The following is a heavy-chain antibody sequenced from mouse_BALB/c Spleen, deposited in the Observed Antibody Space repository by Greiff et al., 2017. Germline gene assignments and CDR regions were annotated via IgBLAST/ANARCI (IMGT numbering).Heavy chain of an antibody. J-gene: IGHJ4*01. Sequence: DVMLVESGGGLVKPGGSLKLSCAASGFTFSDYYMYWVRQTPEKRLEWVATISDGGSYTYYPDSVKGRFTISRDNAKNNLYLQMSSLKSEDTAMYYCARAHTGDYWGQGTSVTVSS. V-gene: IGHV5-4*02. CDR2: ISDGGSYT. CDR3: ARAHTGDY. D-gene: IGHD5-1-1*01. CDR1: GFTFSDYY.